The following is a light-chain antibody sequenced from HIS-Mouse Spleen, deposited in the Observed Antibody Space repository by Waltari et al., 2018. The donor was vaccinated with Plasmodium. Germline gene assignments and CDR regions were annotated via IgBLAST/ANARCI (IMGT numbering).Light chain of an antibody. V-gene: IGKV3-15*01. Sequence: EIVMTQSPATLSVSPGERATLSCRASQSVSSDLAWYQQKPGQDPRLLIYGASTRATGIPARVSGSGSGTEFTLTISSLQSEDFAVYYCQQYNNWSFTFGPGTKVDIK. J-gene: IGKJ3*01. CDR1: QSVSSD. CDR3: QQYNNWSFT. CDR2: GAS.